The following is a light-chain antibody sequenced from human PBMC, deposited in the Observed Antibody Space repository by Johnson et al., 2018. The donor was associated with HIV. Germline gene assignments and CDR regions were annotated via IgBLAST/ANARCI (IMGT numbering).Light chain of an antibody. Sequence: QSVLTQPPSVSAAPRQKVTISCSGSSSNIGKNYVSWYRHLPGTAPKLLIYDNDKRPSGIPDRFSASKSGSSATLGITGLQTGDEADSYCATWDSSLRAYVFGPGTKVTIL. CDR3: ATWDSSLRAYV. J-gene: IGLJ1*01. V-gene: IGLV1-51*01. CDR1: SSNIGKNY. CDR2: DND.